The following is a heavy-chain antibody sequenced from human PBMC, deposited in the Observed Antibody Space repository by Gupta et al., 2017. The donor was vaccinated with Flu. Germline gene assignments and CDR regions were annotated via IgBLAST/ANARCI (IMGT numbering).Heavy chain of an antibody. CDR2: IYTSGST. CDR1: GGSISRGSYY. V-gene: IGHV4-61*02. Sequence: QVQLQESGPGLVKPSQTLSLTCTVSGGSISRGSYYWSWIRQPAGKGLEWIGRIYTSGSTNYNPSLKSRVTISVDTSKNQFSLKLSSVTAADTAVYYCASASKIPSSPYYYYYGMDVWGQGTTVTVSS. J-gene: IGHJ6*02. CDR3: ASASKIPSSPYYYYYGMDV. D-gene: IGHD2-2*01.